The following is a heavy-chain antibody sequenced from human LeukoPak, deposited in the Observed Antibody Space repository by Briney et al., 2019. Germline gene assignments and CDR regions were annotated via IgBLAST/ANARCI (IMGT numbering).Heavy chain of an antibody. CDR2: SSSSGRTK. D-gene: IGHD3-3*01. CDR1: GFTFSTYE. CDR3: ARGFGSLDY. J-gene: IGHJ4*02. Sequence: PGGSLRLSCAASGFTFSTYEMNWVRQAPGKGLEWVSYSSSSGRTKYYADSVEGRFTISRDNAKNSLYLQMNSLRAEDTAVYYCARGFGSLDYWGQGTLVTVSS. V-gene: IGHV3-48*03.